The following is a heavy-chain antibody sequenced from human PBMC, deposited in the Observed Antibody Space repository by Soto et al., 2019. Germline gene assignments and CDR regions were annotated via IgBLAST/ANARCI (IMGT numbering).Heavy chain of an antibody. CDR2: MNPNSGNT. V-gene: IGHV1-8*01. CDR1: GYTYTIYY. J-gene: IGHJ6*03. Sequence: ASVKVSCKASGYTYTIYYINWVRQATGQGLEWMGWMNPNSGNTGYAQKFQGRVTMTRNTSISTAYMELSSLRSEDTAVYYCARSYYYYYMDVWGKGTTVTVSS. CDR3: ARSYYYYYMDV.